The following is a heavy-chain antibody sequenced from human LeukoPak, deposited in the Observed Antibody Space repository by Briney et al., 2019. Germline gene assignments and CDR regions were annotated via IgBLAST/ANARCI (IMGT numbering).Heavy chain of an antibody. V-gene: IGHV5-51*01. J-gene: IGHJ5*02. Sequence: GESLKISCKGSGYSFTSYWIGWVRQMPGKGLEWMGIIYPGDSDTRYSPSFQGQVTISADKSISTAYLQWSSLKASDTAMYYCAVCIAVAPINSWFDPWGQGTLVTVSS. D-gene: IGHD6-19*01. CDR1: GYSFTSYW. CDR3: AVCIAVAPINSWFDP. CDR2: IYPGDSDT.